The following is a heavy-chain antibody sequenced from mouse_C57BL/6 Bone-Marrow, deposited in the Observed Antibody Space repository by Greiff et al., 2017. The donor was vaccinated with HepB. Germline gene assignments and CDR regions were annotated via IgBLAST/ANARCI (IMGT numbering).Heavy chain of an antibody. J-gene: IGHJ3*01. CDR2: SRNKANDYTT. V-gene: IGHV7-1*01. Sequence: EVQVVDSGGGLVQSGRSLRLSCATSGFTFSDFYMEWVRQAPGKGLEWIAASRNKANDYTTEYSASVKGRFIVSRDTSQSILYLQMNALRAEDTAIYYCARDGVAYYSNYDWFAYWGQGTLVTVSA. CDR1: GFTFSDFY. D-gene: IGHD2-5*01. CDR3: ARDGVAYYSNYDWFAY.